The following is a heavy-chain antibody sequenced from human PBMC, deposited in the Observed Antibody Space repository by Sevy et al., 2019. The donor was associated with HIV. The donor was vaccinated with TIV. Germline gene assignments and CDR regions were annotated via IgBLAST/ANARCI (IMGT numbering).Heavy chain of an antibody. CDR2: ISYDGSNK. J-gene: IGHJ6*02. CDR3: ARVPLRYFDWLLRPDYGMDV. D-gene: IGHD3-9*01. CDR1: GLTFSSYA. V-gene: IGHV3-30-3*01. Sequence: GGSLRLSCAASGLTFSSYAMHWVRQAPGKGLEWVAVISYDGSNKYYADSVKGRFTISRDNSKNTLYLQMNSLRAEDTAVYYCARVPLRYFDWLLRPDYGMDVWGQGTTVTVSS.